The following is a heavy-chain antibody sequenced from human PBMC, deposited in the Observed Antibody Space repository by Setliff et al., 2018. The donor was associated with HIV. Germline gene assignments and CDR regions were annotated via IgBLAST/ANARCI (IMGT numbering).Heavy chain of an antibody. J-gene: IGHJ3*02. CDR2: INPSGGST. CDR1: GYTFTSYY. CDR3: ARDSPGRAPGEGAFDI. Sequence: ASVKVSCKASGYTFTSYYMHWVRQAPGQGLEWMGVINPSGGSTSYAQKFPGRVTMTRDTSTSTVYMELSSLRAEDTAVYYCARDSPGRAPGEGAFDIWGQGTMVTVSS. D-gene: IGHD3-16*01. V-gene: IGHV1-46*01.